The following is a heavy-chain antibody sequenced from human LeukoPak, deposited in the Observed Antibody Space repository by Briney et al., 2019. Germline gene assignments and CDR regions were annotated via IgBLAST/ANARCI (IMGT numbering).Heavy chain of an antibody. V-gene: IGHV4-59*01. CDR3: ARTYSSGWYAADNWFDP. D-gene: IGHD6-19*01. CDR2: IYYSGST. J-gene: IGHJ5*02. Sequence: SQTLSLTCTVSGGSISSYYWSWIRQPPGKGLEWIGYIYYSGSTNYNPSLKSRVTISVDTSKNQFSLKLSSVTAADTAVYYCARTYSSGWYAADNWFDPWGQGTLVTVSS. CDR1: GGSISSYY.